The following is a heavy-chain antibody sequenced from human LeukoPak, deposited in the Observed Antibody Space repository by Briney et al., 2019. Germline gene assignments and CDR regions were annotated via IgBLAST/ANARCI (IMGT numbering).Heavy chain of an antibody. Sequence: GGSLRLSCAASGFTFSSYSMNWVRQAPGKGLEWVSSISSSSSYIYYADSVKGRFTISRDNAKNSLYLQMNNLRAEDTAVYYCANPFYGSDYRHFGNWGQGTLVTVSS. CDR1: GFTFSSYS. CDR2: ISSSSSYI. V-gene: IGHV3-21*04. D-gene: IGHD2/OR15-2a*01. J-gene: IGHJ4*02. CDR3: ANPFYGSDYRHFGN.